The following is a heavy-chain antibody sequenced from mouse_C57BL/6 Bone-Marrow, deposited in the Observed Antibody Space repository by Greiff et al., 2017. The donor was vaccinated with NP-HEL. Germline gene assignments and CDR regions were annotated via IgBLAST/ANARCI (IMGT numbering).Heavy chain of an antibody. CDR1: GYTFTSYG. CDR3: ARWGTTDWYFDV. J-gene: IGHJ1*03. V-gene: IGHV1-81*01. Sequence: QVHVKQSGAELARPGASVKLSCKASGYTFTSYGISWVKQRTGQGLEWIGEIYPRSGNTYYNEKFKGKATLTADKSSSTAYMELRSLTSEDSAVYFCARWGTTDWYFDVWGTGTTVTVSS. D-gene: IGHD1-1*01. CDR2: IYPRSGNT.